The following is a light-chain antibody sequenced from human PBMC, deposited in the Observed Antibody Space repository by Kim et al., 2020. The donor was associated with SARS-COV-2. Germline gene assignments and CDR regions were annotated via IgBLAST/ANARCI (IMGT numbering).Light chain of an antibody. CDR1: SLKTQY. CDR2: GKN. J-gene: IGLJ3*02. Sequence: SSELTQDPTVSVALGQTVRITCEGDSLKTQYASWYQQKPGQAPVFVMYGKNNRPSGIPDRFSGSSSANTASLTITGAQAEDEAAYYCNSRDSSGDHWVFGGGTKLTVL. CDR3: NSRDSSGDHWV. V-gene: IGLV3-19*01.